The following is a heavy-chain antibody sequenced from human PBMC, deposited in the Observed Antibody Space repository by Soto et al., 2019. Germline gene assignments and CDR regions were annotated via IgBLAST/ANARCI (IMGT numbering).Heavy chain of an antibody. CDR1: GGSFSGYY. V-gene: IGHV4-34*01. D-gene: IGHD2-8*02. CDR3: ARPGFCTGQTGAVGICFDP. Sequence: SETLSLTCVVYGGSFSGYYWSWIRQSPGKGLEWIGGINHRGSTNYNPSLESRVTISVDTSKNQFSLKLPSVTAADTAMYYCARPGFCTGQTGAVGICFDPWAEQSLVTVSS. J-gene: IGHJ5*02. CDR2: INHRGST.